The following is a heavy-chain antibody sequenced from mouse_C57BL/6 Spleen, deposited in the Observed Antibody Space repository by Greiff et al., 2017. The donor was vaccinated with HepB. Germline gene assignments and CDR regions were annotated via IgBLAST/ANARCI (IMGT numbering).Heavy chain of an antibody. V-gene: IGHV1-59*01. CDR1: GYTFTSYW. Sequence: QVQLQQSGAELVRPGTSVKLSCKASGYTFTSYWMHWVKQRPGQGLEWIGVIDPSDSYTNYNQKFKGKATLTVDTSSSTAYMQLSSLTSEDSAVYYCARLGYSNYVGFAYWGQGTLVTVSA. CDR2: IDPSDSYT. J-gene: IGHJ3*01. CDR3: ARLGYSNYVGFAY. D-gene: IGHD2-5*01.